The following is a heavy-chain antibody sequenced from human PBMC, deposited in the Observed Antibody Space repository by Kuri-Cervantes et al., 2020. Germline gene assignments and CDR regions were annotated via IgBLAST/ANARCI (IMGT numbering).Heavy chain of an antibody. Sequence: GESLKISCAASGFTFSSYGMHWVRQAPGKGLEWVSVITDDGSNKYYADSVKGRFTISRDNSKNTLYLQMNSLRAEDTAVYYCARGSSYSSSWYYFDYWGQGTLVTVSS. V-gene: IGHV3-30*03. CDR2: ITDDGSNK. CDR3: ARGSSYSSSWYYFDY. J-gene: IGHJ4*01. D-gene: IGHD6-13*01. CDR1: GFTFSSYG.